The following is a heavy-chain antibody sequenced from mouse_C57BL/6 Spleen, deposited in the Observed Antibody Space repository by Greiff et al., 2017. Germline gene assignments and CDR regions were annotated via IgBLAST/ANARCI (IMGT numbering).Heavy chain of an antibody. CDR2: IYPGDGDT. J-gene: IGHJ2*01. V-gene: IGHV1-82*01. Sequence: QVQLQQSGPELVKPGASVKISCKASGYAFSSSWMNWVKQRPGKGLEWIGRIYPGDGDTNYNGKFKGKATLTADKSSSTAYMQLSSLTSEDSAVYFCARHYPIFDYWGQGTTLTVSS. CDR1: GYAFSSSW. D-gene: IGHD1-1*02. CDR3: ARHYPIFDY.